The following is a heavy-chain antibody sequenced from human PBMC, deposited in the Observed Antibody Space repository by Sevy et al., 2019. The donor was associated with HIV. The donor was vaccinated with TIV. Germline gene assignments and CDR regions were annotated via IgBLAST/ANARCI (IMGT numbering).Heavy chain of an antibody. D-gene: IGHD2-2*01. V-gene: IGHV3-30*18. CDR2: ISYDGSNK. CDR1: GFTFSSYG. Sequence: GGSLRLSCAASGFTFSSYGMHWVRQAPGKGLEWVAVISYDGSNKYYADSVKGRFTISRDNSKNTLYLQMNSLRAEDTAVYDCAKELAYCSSTSCYLYLDYWGQGTLVTVSS. CDR3: AKELAYCSSTSCYLYLDY. J-gene: IGHJ4*02.